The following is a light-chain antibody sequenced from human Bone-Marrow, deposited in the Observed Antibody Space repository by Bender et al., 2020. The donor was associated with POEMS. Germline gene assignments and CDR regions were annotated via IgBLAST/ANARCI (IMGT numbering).Light chain of an antibody. Sequence: QSALTQPPSVSGSPGQSVTISCTGTSSDIGGYNYVSWYQQHPGKAPKLIIYDVSSRPSGVPDRFSGSKSGNTASLSISGLQVEDEGDYYCCSYAGIVIFGGGTKLTVL. V-gene: IGLV2-11*01. CDR1: SSDIGGYNY. J-gene: IGLJ2*01. CDR2: DVS. CDR3: CSYAGIVI.